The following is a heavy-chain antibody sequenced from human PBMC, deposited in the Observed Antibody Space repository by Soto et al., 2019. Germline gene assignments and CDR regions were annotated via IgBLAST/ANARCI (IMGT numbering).Heavy chain of an antibody. CDR3: ARGSRYTSGWYSSHNWFDP. J-gene: IGHJ5*02. D-gene: IGHD6-19*01. CDR1: GYTFTSYG. Sequence: ASVKVSCKASGYTFTSYGISWVRQAPGQGLEWMGWISAYNGNTNYAQKLQGRVTMTTDTSTSTAYMELRSLRSDDTAVYYCARGSRYTSGWYSSHNWFDPWGQGTLVTVSS. CDR2: ISAYNGNT. V-gene: IGHV1-18*01.